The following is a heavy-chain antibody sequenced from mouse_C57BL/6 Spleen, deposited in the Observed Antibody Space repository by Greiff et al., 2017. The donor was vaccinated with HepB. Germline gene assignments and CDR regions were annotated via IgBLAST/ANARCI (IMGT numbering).Heavy chain of an antibody. V-gene: IGHV5-17*01. Sequence: EVQLVESGGGLVKPGGSLKLSCAASGFTFSDYGMHWVRQAPEKGLEWVAYISSGSSTIYYADTVKGRFTISRDNAKNTLFLQMTSLRSEDTAMYYCAREYYYGSSPWFAYWGQRTLVTVSA. D-gene: IGHD1-1*01. J-gene: IGHJ3*01. CDR1: GFTFSDYG. CDR3: AREYYYGSSPWFAY. CDR2: ISSGSSTI.